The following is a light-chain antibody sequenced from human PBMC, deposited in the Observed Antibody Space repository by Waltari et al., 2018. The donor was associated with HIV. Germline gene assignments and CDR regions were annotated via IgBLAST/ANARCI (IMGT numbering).Light chain of an antibody. CDR1: QSVSSN. J-gene: IGKJ1*01. Sequence: EIVMTQSPATLSVSPGERATLSCRANQSVSSNLAWYQQKPGQSPRFLIYGASPRATGIPARFSGSGSGTEFTYTISSLQSEDFAVYYCQQYNNWPGTFGQGTKVEIK. CDR2: GAS. V-gene: IGKV3-15*01. CDR3: QQYNNWPGT.